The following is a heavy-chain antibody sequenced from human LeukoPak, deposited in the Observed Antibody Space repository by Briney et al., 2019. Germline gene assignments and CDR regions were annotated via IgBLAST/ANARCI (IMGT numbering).Heavy chain of an antibody. J-gene: IGHJ4*02. CDR3: ARGPVRLARPYDY. CDR1: GGSLSGAY. Sequence: SETLSLTCTVQGGSLSGAYWTWIRQPPGKGLEWIGEINHTGNTNYNPSFKSRVTMSADTPKNQLSLNLTSVTAADTALYYCARGPVRLARPYDYWGQGTLVTVSS. V-gene: IGHV4-34*01. CDR2: INHTGNT. D-gene: IGHD3-9*01.